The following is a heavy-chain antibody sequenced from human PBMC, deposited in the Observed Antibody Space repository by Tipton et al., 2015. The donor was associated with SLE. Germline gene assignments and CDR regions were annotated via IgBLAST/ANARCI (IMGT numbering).Heavy chain of an antibody. Sequence: QLVQSGAEVKKPGASVKVSCKASGYTFTGYYMHWVRQAPGQGLEWTGWINPNSGGTNYAQKFQGGVTMTRDTSISTAYMELSRLRSDDTAVYYCATSSIPAPGWYFDVWGRGALVTVSS. CDR2: INPNSGGT. CDR1: GYTFTGYY. V-gene: IGHV1-2*02. D-gene: IGHD6-6*01. CDR3: ATSSIPAPGWYFDV. J-gene: IGHJ2*01.